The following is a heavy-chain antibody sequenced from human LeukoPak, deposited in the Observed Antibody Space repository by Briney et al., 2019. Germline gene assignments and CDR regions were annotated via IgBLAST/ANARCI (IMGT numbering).Heavy chain of an antibody. CDR1: GFTSSSYF. D-gene: IGHD3-22*01. CDR2: ISSSSSTI. V-gene: IGHV3-48*01. Sequence: GGSLRLSCAASGFTSSSYFMNWVRQAPGKGLEWVSYISSSSSTIYYADSVKGRFTISRDNAKNSLYLQMNSLRAEDTAVYYCARDEIAGNYYGMDVWGQGTTVTVSS. CDR3: ARDEIAGNYYGMDV. J-gene: IGHJ6*02.